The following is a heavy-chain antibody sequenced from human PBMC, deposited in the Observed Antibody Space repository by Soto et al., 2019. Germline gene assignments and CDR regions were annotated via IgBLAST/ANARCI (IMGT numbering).Heavy chain of an antibody. D-gene: IGHD2-2*01. J-gene: IGHJ6*02. CDR3: ARGVVVVPAAIENYYYGMDV. CDR1: GGTFSSST. V-gene: IGHV1-69*02. CDR2: IIPILGIA. Sequence: SVKVSCKASGGTFSSSTISWVRQAPGQGLEWMGRIIPILGIANYAQKFQGRVTITADKSTSTAYMELSSLRSEDTAVYYCARGVVVVPAAIENYYYGMDVWGQGTTVTVSS.